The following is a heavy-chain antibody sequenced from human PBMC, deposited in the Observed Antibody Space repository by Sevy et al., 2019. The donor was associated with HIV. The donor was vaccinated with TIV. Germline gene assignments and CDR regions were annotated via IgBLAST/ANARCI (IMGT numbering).Heavy chain of an antibody. CDR2: IIPIFGTA. Sequence: ASVKVSCKASGGTFSSYAISWVRQAPGQGLEWMGGIIPIFGTANYAQKFQGRVTITADESTSTAYMELSSLRSEDTAVYYCARGYSSGHLQEEYFDYWGQGTLVTVSS. J-gene: IGHJ4*02. CDR3: ARGYSSGHLQEEYFDY. D-gene: IGHD6-19*01. CDR1: GGTFSSYA. V-gene: IGHV1-69*13.